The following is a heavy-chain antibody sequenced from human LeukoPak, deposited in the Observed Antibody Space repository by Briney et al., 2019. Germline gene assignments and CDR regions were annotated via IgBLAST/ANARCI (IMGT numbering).Heavy chain of an antibody. CDR3: ARDRARRGFDY. Sequence: PGGSLRLSCAASGFTFSSYAMSWVRQAPGKGLERVSSITGSGGSTYYADSVKGRITISRDNPKNTLYLQMNSLRAEDTAVYYCARDRARRGFDYWGQGTLVTVSS. J-gene: IGHJ4*02. CDR2: ITGSGGST. V-gene: IGHV3-23*01. CDR1: GFTFSSYA. D-gene: IGHD6-6*01.